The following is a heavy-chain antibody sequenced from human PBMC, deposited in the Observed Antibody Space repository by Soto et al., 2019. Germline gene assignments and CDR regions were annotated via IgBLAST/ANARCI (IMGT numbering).Heavy chain of an antibody. V-gene: IGHV1-18*01. CDR1: GYTFTSYG. D-gene: IGHD3-10*01. CDR2: ISAYNGNT. CDR3: ARFTMVRGVIMTPNWFDP. J-gene: IGHJ5*02. Sequence: ASVKVSCKASGYTFTSYGISWVRQAPGQGLEWMGWISAYNGNTNYAQKLQGRVTMTTDTSTSTAYMALRSLRSDDTAVYYCARFTMVRGVIMTPNWFDPWGQGTLVTVSS.